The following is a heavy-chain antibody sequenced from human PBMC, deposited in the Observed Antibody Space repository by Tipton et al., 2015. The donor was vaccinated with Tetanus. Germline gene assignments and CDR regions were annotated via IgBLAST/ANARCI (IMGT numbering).Heavy chain of an antibody. J-gene: IGHJ4*02. V-gene: IGHV3-30*18. CDR1: GFTFSSYG. CDR3: AKERGNAFFDY. CDR2: ISYDGSGK. D-gene: IGHD1-1*01. Sequence: SLRLSCAASGFTFSSYGMHWVRQAPGKGLEWVAVISYDGSGKYHADSVKGRFTISRDNSKNTLYLQMKSLRAEDTAVYYCAKERGNAFFDYWGQGTLVTASS.